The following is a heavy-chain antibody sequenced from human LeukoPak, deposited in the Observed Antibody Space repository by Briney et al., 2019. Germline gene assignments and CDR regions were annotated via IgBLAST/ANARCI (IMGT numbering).Heavy chain of an antibody. J-gene: IGHJ6*02. V-gene: IGHV3-30-3*01. CDR3: ASGGSSTSCCEVGVYYGMDV. CDR1: GFTFSSYA. CDR2: ISYDGSNK. D-gene: IGHD2-2*01. Sequence: GGSLRLSCAASGFTFSSYAMHWVRQAPGKGLEWVAVISYDGSNKYYVDSVKGRFTISRDNSKNTLYLQMNSLRSEDTAVYYCASGGSSTSCCEVGVYYGMDVWGQGTTVTVSS.